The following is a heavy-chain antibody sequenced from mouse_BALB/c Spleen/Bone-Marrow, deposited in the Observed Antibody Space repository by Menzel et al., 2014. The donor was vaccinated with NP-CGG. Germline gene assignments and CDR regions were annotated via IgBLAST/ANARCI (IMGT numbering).Heavy chain of an antibody. CDR2: ISSGSSTI. D-gene: IGHD2-14*01. Sequence: EVQRVESGGGFVQPGGSRKLSCAASGFTFSSFGMHWVRQAPEKGLEWVAYISSGSSTIYYADTVKGRFTISRDNPKNTLFLQMTSLRSEDTAMYYCARDVPLYDVGYFDYWGQGTTLTVSS. V-gene: IGHV5-17*02. J-gene: IGHJ2*01. CDR3: ARDVPLYDVGYFDY. CDR1: GFTFSSFG.